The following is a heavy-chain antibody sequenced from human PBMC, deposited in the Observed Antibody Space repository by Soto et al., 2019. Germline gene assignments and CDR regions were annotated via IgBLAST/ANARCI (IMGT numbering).Heavy chain of an antibody. J-gene: IGHJ4*02. CDR1: GFTFSSYS. V-gene: IGHV3-21*01. CDR2: ISSSSSYI. CDR3: ARDGQYYDSSGYYRTLDY. D-gene: IGHD3-22*01. Sequence: GGSLRLSCAASGFTFSSYSMNWVRQAPGKGLEWVSSISSSSSYIYYADSVKGRFTISRDNAKNSLYLQMNSLRAEDTAVYYCARDGQYYDSSGYYRTLDYWGQGTLVTVSS.